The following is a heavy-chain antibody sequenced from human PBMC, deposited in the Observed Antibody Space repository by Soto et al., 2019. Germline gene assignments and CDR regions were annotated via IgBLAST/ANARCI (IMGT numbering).Heavy chain of an antibody. CDR1: GYTFTSYG. V-gene: IGHV1-18*04. CDR2: ISAYNGNT. CDR3: ARTEAIAAQDYYYYGMDV. D-gene: IGHD6-6*01. Sequence: ASVKVSCEASGYTFTSYGISWVRQAPGQGLEWMGWISAYNGNTNYAQKLQGRVTMTTDTSTSTAYMELRSLRSDDTAVYYCARTEAIAAQDYYYYGMDVWGQGTTVTVSS. J-gene: IGHJ6*02.